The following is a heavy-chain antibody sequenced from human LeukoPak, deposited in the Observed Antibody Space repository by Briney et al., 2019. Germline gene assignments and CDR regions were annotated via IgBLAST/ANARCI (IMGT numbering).Heavy chain of an antibody. V-gene: IGHV3-23*01. J-gene: IGHJ3*02. Sequence: GGSLRLSCAASGFTFSSYAMSWVRQAPGKGLEWVSAISGSGGSTYYADSVKGRFTISRDNSKNTLYLQMNSLRAEDTAVYYCAKGAGYYYDSEALSFDIWGQGTMVTVSS. CDR3: AKGAGYYYDSEALSFDI. D-gene: IGHD3-22*01. CDR1: GFTFSSYA. CDR2: ISGSGGST.